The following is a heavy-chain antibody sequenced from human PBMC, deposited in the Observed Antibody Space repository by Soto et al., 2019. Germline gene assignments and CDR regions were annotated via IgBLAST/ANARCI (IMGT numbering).Heavy chain of an antibody. Sequence: KPSETLSLTCTVSGGSISSGDYYWSWIRQPPGKGLEWIGYIYYSGSTYYNPSLKSRVTISVDTSKNQFSLKLSSVTAADTAVYYCARITGTDTLYYFDYWGQGTLVTVSS. CDR2: IYYSGST. J-gene: IGHJ4*02. D-gene: IGHD1-7*01. V-gene: IGHV4-30-4*01. CDR3: ARITGTDTLYYFDY. CDR1: GGSISSGDYY.